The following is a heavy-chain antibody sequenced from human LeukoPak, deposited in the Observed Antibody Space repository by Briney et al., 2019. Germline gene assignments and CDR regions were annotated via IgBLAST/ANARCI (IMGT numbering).Heavy chain of an antibody. CDR3: ARALAVAGTGGFDP. D-gene: IGHD6-19*01. CDR2: ISGSGDNT. CDR1: GFTFSSYA. Sequence: PGGSLRLSCAASGFTFSSYAMSWVRQAPGKGLEWVSGISGSGDNTYYADSVKGRFTISRDNSKNTLYLQMNSLRAEDTAVYYCARALAVAGTGGFDPWGQGTLVTVSS. J-gene: IGHJ5*02. V-gene: IGHV3-23*01.